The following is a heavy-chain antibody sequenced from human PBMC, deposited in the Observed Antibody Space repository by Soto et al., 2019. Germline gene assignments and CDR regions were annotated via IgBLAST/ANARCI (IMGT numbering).Heavy chain of an antibody. Sequence: GGSLRLSCEASGFTFSSYSMNWVRQAPGKGLQWVSFITSSGSAIYYADSVMGRFTISRDNAKNSLHLQMNSLRAEDTAVYYCARGYTGYVQPGLGYWGHGTLVTVSS. V-gene: IGHV3-48*01. CDR3: ARGYTGYVQPGLGY. J-gene: IGHJ4*01. CDR1: GFTFSSYS. CDR2: ITSSGSAI. D-gene: IGHD5-12*01.